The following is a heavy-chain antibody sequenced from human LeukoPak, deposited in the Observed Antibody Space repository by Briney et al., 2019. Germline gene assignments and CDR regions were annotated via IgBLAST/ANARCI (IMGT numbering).Heavy chain of an antibody. Sequence: RSSETLSLTCAVYGGSFSGYYWSWIRQPPGKGLEWIGEINHSGSTNYNPSLKSRVTISVDTSKNQFSLKLSSVTAADTAVHYCARLIPKRVLWSYERYYFDYWGQGTLVTVSS. J-gene: IGHJ4*02. CDR3: ARLIPKRVLWSYERYYFDY. D-gene: IGHD4/OR15-4a*01. CDR1: GGSFSGYY. CDR2: INHSGST. V-gene: IGHV4-34*01.